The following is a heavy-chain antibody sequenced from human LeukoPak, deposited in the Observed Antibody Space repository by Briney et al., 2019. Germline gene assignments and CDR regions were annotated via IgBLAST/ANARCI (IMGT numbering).Heavy chain of an antibody. J-gene: IGHJ3*02. V-gene: IGHV4-59*01. Sequence: SETLSLTCTVSGGSTSSYYWSWIRQPPGKGLEWIGYIYYSGSTNYNPSLKSRVTISVDTSKNQFSLKLSSVTAADTAVYYCARVLLSINSSSWYFPFDIWGQGTMVTVSS. D-gene: IGHD6-13*01. CDR2: IYYSGST. CDR1: GGSTSSYY. CDR3: ARVLLSINSSSWYFPFDI.